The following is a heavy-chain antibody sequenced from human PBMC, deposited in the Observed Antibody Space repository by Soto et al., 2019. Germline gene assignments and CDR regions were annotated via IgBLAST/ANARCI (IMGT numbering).Heavy chain of an antibody. V-gene: IGHV4-31*02. CDR2: IYYSGST. D-gene: IGHD3-22*01. Sequence: LCVPRTGSGGILSPGRYLVCRLLLETGKGLEWIDYIYYSGSTYYNPSLKSRVTISVDTSKNQFSLKLSSVTAADTAVYYCASSSDRTTSLFYFVSRRDGPLITV. J-gene: IGHJ4*01. CDR1: GGILSPGRYL. CDR3: ASSSDRTTSLFYFVS.